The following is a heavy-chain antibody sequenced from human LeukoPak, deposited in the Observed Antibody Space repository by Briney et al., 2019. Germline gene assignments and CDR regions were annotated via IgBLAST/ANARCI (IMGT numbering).Heavy chain of an antibody. CDR2: IYTSGST. Sequence: PSETLSLTCTVSGGSISSSNYYWSWIRQPAGKGLEWIGRIYTSGSTNYNPSLKSRVTMSVDTSKNQFSLKLSSVTAADTAVYYCAAGGYYFDYWGQGTLVTVSS. CDR3: AAGGYYFDY. V-gene: IGHV4-61*02. CDR1: GGSISSSNYY. J-gene: IGHJ4*02. D-gene: IGHD3-16*01.